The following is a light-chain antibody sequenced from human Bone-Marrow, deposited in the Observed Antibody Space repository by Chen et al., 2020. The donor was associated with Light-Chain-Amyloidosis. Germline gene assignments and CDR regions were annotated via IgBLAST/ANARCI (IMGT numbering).Light chain of an antibody. CDR2: RDT. Sequence: SYELTQPPSVSVSPGQTARITCSGDDLPTKYAYGYQHKPGQAPVLVIHRDTGRPSGISERFSGSSAGTTATLTISGVQAEAEADYHCQAADSSGTYEVRFGGGTKLTVL. J-gene: IGLJ2*01. CDR3: QAADSSGTYEVR. V-gene: IGLV3-25*03. CDR1: DLPTKY.